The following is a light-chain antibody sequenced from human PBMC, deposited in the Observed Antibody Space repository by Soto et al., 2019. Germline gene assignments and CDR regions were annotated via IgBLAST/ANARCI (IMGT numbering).Light chain of an antibody. V-gene: IGLV1-44*01. J-gene: IGLJ2*01. Sequence: QSVLTQPPSASGTPGQRVTISCSGSSSNIGSNTVNWYQQLPGTAPKLLIYSNNQRPSGVPDRFSCSKSGTSASLAISWLQSEDEADYYCAAWDDSLNGHLVFGGGTKLTVL. CDR1: SSNIGSNT. CDR2: SNN. CDR3: AAWDDSLNGHLV.